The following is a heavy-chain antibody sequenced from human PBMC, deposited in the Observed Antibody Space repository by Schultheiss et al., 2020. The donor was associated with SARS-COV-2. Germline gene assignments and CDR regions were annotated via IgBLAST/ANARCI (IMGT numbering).Heavy chain of an antibody. CDR1: GYTFTSYG. CDR3: ARDGRAYCGGGTCNVY. Sequence: ASVKVSCKASGYTFTSYGISWVRQAPGQGLEWMGWISAYNGDTKYAQKLQGRVTMTTDTSTNTAHMELWSLTSDDTAVYYCARDGRAYCGGGTCNVYWGQGTLVTVSS. D-gene: IGHD2-21*01. CDR2: ISAYNGDT. V-gene: IGHV1-18*04. J-gene: IGHJ4*02.